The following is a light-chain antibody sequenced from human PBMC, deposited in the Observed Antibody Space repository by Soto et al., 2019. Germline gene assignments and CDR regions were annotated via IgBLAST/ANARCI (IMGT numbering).Light chain of an antibody. CDR3: QQRSVWPIT. J-gene: IGKJ5*01. V-gene: IGKV3-11*01. CDR1: QSVSSN. CDR2: DAS. Sequence: ETVVTQSPAALSVSPGERGPLSWRASQSVSSNLAWYQQKPGQAPRLLIYDASHRATGVPARFSGSGSGTDFTLTISGLEPEDFAVYYCQQRSVWPITFGQGTQLEIK.